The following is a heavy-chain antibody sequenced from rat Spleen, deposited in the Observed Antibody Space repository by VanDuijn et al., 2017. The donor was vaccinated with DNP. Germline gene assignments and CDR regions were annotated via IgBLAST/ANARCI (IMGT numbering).Heavy chain of an antibody. CDR3: ARHRTIMPYYYAMDA. D-gene: IGHD1-12*01. J-gene: IGHJ4*01. CDR1: GFTFRDHN. V-gene: IGHV5-7*01. CDR2: ISYNGGTP. Sequence: EVKLVESGGGLVQPGRSLKLSCAASGFTFRDHNMAWVRQAPAKGLEWVATISYNGGTPYYRDSVKGRFTISRDNAQSTLYLQMDSLRSEDTATYYCARHRTIMPYYYAMDAWGQGASVTVSS.